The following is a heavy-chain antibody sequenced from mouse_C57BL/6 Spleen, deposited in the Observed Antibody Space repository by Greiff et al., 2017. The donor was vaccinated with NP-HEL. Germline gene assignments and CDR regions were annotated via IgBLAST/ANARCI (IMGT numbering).Heavy chain of an antibody. D-gene: IGHD2-4*01. CDR1: GFTFSDFY. CDR3: ARDAYYDYEYYAMDY. V-gene: IGHV7-1*01. J-gene: IGHJ4*01. CDR2: SRNKANDYTT. Sequence: EVKLVESGGGLVQSGRSLRLSCATSGFTFSDFYMEWVRQAPGKGLEWIAASRNKANDYTTDYSASVKGRFIVSRDTSQSILYLQMNALRAEDTAIYYCARDAYYDYEYYAMDYWGQGTSVTVSS.